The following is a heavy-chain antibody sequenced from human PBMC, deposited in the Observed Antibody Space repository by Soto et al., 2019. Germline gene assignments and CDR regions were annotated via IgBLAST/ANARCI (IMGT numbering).Heavy chain of an antibody. CDR3: ARNFGGGDERVYDILTGSPMDV. CDR2: INPSGGST. Sequence: GASVKVSCKASGYTFTSYYMHWVRQAPGQGLEWMGIINPSGGSTSYAQKFQGRVTMTRDTSKSTVYMELSSLRSEDTAVYYCARNFGGGDERVYDILTGSPMDVWGQGATVTVSS. D-gene: IGHD3-9*01. V-gene: IGHV1-46*01. J-gene: IGHJ6*02. CDR1: GYTFTSYY.